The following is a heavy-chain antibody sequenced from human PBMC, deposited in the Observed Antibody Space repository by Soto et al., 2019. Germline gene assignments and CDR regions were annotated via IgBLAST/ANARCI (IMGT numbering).Heavy chain of an antibody. V-gene: IGHV3-30-3*01. J-gene: IGHJ4*02. D-gene: IGHD2-15*01. CDR3: ATLRPSFGVVKDN. Sequence: QVQLVESGGGVVQPGRSLSLSCAASGFIFSNYAMHWVRQAPGKGLEWVAVMSYDGSREYYAGSVKGRFTISRDNSKNTLYLQMNTLRPEDTAVYYCATLRPSFGVVKDNWGQGTLVTVSS. CDR2: MSYDGSRE. CDR1: GFIFSNYA.